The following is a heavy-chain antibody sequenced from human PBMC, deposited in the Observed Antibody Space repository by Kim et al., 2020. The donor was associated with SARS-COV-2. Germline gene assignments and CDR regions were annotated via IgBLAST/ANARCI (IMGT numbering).Heavy chain of an antibody. J-gene: IGHJ6*04. CDR1: GFTFSSYG. CDR2: ISYDGSNK. D-gene: IGHD2-2*01. CDR3: AKDPTDCSSTSCYRGWVYYYYGMDV. V-gene: IGHV3-30*18. Sequence: GGSLRLSCAASGFTFSSYGMHWVRQAPGKGLEWVAVISYDGSNKYYADSVKGRFTISRDKSKNTLYLQMNSMRAEDTAVYYCAKDPTDCSSTSCYRGWVYYYYGMDVWGKVTTVTVSS.